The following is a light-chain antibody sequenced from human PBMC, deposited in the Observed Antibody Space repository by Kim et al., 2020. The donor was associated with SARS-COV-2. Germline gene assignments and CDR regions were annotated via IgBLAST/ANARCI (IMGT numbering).Light chain of an antibody. Sequence: PQPTAAIASSAGTLAGNYACCYYQKPAQSPLLVVFHERKRPSEIPARFSSSNSVNTATLMISGTHAMDEAAYYCQPWDSSTAVVFGGGTQLTVL. CDR3: QPWDSSTAVV. CDR1: TLAGNY. J-gene: IGLJ2*01. V-gene: IGLV3-1*01. CDR2: HER.